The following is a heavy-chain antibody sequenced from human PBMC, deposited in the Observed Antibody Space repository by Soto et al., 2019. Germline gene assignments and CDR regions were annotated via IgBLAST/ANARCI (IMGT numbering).Heavy chain of an antibody. J-gene: IGHJ5*02. CDR3: ALIAARQNWFDP. V-gene: IGHV1-24*01. CDR1: GYTLTELS. CDR2: FDPEDGET. D-gene: IGHD6-6*01. Sequence: ASVKVSCKVSGYTLTELSMHWVRQAPGKGLEWMGGFDPEDGETIYAQKFQGRVTMTEDTSTDTAYMELSRLRSEDTAVYYCALIAARQNWFDPWGQGTLVTVSS.